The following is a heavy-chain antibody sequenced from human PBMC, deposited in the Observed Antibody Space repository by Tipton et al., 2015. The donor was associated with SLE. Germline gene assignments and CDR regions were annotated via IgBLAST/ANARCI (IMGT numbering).Heavy chain of an antibody. J-gene: IGHJ2*01. CDR3: ARASGSWYFDL. CDR1: GGSISSYY. Sequence: TLSLTCTVSGGSISSYYWSWIRQPPGKGLEWIGYIYCSGSTNYNPSLKSRVTISVDTSKNQFSLKLSSVTAADTAVYYCARASGSWYFDLWGRGTLVTVSS. V-gene: IGHV4-59*01. CDR2: IYCSGST.